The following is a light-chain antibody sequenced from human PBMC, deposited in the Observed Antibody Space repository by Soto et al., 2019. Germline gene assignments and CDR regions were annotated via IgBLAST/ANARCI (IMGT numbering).Light chain of an antibody. J-gene: IGLJ2*01. CDR2: DNN. CDR1: SSNIANNY. V-gene: IGLV1-51*01. Sequence: QSVLTQPPSVSAAPGQKVTISCSGSSSNIANNYVSWYHQVPGAAPKLLIYDNNKRPSGIPDRFSGSKSGTSATLGITGLQTGDEADYYCATWDSSLSAVVFGGGTKLTVL. CDR3: ATWDSSLSAVV.